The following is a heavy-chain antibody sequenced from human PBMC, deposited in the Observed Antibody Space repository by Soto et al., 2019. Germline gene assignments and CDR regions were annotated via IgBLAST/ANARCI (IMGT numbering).Heavy chain of an antibody. V-gene: IGHV4-34*01. D-gene: IGHD2-15*01. CDR1: GGSFSGYY. J-gene: IGHJ4*02. Sequence: QVQLQQWGAGLLKPSETLSLTCAVYGGSFSGYYWSWIRQPPGKGLEWIGEINHSGSTNYNPSLKSRVTISVDTSKNQFSLKLSSVTAADTAVYYCASSNPHELGYCSGGSCYSFVWYWGQGTLVTVSS. CDR2: INHSGST. CDR3: ASSNPHELGYCSGGSCYSFVWY.